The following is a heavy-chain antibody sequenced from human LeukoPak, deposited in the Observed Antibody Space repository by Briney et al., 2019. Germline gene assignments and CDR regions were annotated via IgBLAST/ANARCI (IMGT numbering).Heavy chain of an antibody. D-gene: IGHD4-17*01. Sequence: ASVKVSFKASGYTFTSYDINWVRQATGQGLEWMGWMNPNSGNTGYAQKFQGRVTMTRNTSISTAYMELSSLRSEDTAVYYCARGYPTEGWFDPWGQGTLVTVSS. CDR3: ARGYPTEGWFDP. V-gene: IGHV1-8*01. CDR2: MNPNSGNT. CDR1: GYTFTSYD. J-gene: IGHJ5*02.